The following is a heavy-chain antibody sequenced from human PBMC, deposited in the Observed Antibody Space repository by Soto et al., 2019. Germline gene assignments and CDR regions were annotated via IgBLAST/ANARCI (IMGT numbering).Heavy chain of an antibody. CDR3: ARGIYSTSSFFDS. D-gene: IGHD6-6*01. Sequence: LSLTCTVSGDSISTADYYWNWIRQPPGKGLEWIGYIYYSGNTYYIPSLKSRVTISVDTSKNQISLKLNSVTAADTAVYYCARGIYSTSSFFDSWGQGTLVTVSS. CDR2: IYYSGNT. CDR1: GDSISTADYY. V-gene: IGHV4-30-4*01. J-gene: IGHJ4*02.